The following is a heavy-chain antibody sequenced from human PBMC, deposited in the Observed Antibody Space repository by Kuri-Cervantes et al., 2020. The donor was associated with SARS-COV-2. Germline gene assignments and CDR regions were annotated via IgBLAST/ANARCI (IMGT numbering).Heavy chain of an antibody. CDR2: IIPILAIA. CDR1: GGTFSNYA. J-gene: IGHJ6*02. V-gene: IGHV1-69*04. D-gene: IGHD2-2*02. CDR3: AGGLYCSSTSCYTYYYYGMDV. Sequence: SVKVSCKASGGTFSNYAISWVRQAPGQGLEWMGRIIPILAIANYAQKFQGRVTITADKSTSTAYMEMSSLRSEDTAVYYCAGGLYCSSTSCYTYYYYGMDVWGQGATVTVSS.